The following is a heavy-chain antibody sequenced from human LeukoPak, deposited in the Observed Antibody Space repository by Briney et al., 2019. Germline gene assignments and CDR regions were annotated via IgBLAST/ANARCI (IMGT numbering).Heavy chain of an antibody. Sequence: GGSLRLSCAASGFTFSSYAMSWVRQAPGKGLEWVSAISGSGGSTYYADSVKGRLTISRDNSKNTLYLQMNSLRAEDTAVYYCAKVPSPVGATHYFDYWGQGTLVTVSS. D-gene: IGHD1-26*01. V-gene: IGHV3-23*01. CDR3: AKVPSPVGATHYFDY. CDR1: GFTFSSYA. CDR2: ISGSGGST. J-gene: IGHJ4*02.